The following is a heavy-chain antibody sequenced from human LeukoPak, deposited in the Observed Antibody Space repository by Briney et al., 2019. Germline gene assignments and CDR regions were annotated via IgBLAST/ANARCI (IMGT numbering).Heavy chain of an antibody. Sequence: VASVKVSCKASGYTFTGYYMHWVRQAPGQGLEWMGIIDPSGGSTSYAQKFQGRVTMTRDTSTSTVYMELSSLRSEDTAVYYCARPLNIGRGGGAFDIWGQGTMVTVSS. CDR2: IDPSGGST. V-gene: IGHV1-46*03. D-gene: IGHD2/OR15-2a*01. CDR1: GYTFTGYY. CDR3: ARPLNIGRGGGAFDI. J-gene: IGHJ3*02.